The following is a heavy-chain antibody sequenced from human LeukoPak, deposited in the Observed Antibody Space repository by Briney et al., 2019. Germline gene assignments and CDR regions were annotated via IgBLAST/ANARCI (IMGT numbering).Heavy chain of an antibody. V-gene: IGHV5-51*01. CDR2: IYPGDSDT. J-gene: IGHJ4*02. CDR1: GYSFTSYW. Sequence: GESLKISCKGSGYSFTSYWIGWVRQMPGEGLEWMGIIYPGDSDTTYSPSFQGQVTISVDKSISTAYLQWSSLKASDTAMYYCARQTSIAGDYWGQGTLVTVSS. D-gene: IGHD6-13*01. CDR3: ARQTSIAGDY.